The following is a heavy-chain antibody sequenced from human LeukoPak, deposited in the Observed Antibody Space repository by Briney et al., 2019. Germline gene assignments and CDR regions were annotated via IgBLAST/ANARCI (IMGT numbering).Heavy chain of an antibody. J-gene: IGHJ4*02. CDR2: ISSSSSFR. CDR1: GFNFSSYS. D-gene: IGHD3-22*01. V-gene: IGHV3-21*01. CDR3: ARESSGYFY. Sequence: GGSLRLSCAASGFNFSSYSMNWVRQAPGKGLEWVSSISSSSSFRYYADSVKGRYTISRDNAKNSLYLQMNSLRAEDTAVYYCARESSGYFYWGQGTLVTVSS.